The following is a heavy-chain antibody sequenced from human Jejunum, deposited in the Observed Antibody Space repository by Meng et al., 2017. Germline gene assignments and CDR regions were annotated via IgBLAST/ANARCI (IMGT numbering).Heavy chain of an antibody. V-gene: IGHV1-69*08. Sequence: QVQLVQSGAEVKKPGSSVKVSCKASGGTFSTSTINWVRQAPGQGLEWMGKIVPVLGLADYAQKFQSRVTITADRSTSTAYMELSSLRSEDTAMYYCARDGDTYVGGYYFDYWGQGTLVTVSS. CDR2: IVPVLGLA. J-gene: IGHJ4*02. CDR1: GGTFSTST. CDR3: ARDGDTYVGGYYFDY. D-gene: IGHD5-18*01.